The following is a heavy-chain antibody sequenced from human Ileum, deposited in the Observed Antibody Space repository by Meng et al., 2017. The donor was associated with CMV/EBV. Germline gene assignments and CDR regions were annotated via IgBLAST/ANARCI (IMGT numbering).Heavy chain of an antibody. CDR1: GYTFPSYG. V-gene: IGHV1-18*01. D-gene: IGHD2-2*01. CDR3: TRIYSWGYYAIEF. CDR2: INVGNGNT. Sequence: SVKVSCKTSGYTFPSYGITWVRQVPGQGLEWMGWINVGNGNTDYMQKFEGRVTMTTDTSTRTAYMELRSLRSDDTAVYYCTRIYSWGYYAIEFWGQGTQVTVSS. J-gene: IGHJ4*02.